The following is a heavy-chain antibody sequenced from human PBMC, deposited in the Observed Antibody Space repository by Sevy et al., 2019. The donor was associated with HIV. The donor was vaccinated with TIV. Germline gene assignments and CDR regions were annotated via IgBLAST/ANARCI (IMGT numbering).Heavy chain of an antibody. CDR2: INHSGST. CDR1: GGSFSGYY. CDR3: ARGPYYYDSSGYYNRGRRYYYYYGMDV. J-gene: IGHJ6*02. V-gene: IGHV4-34*01. D-gene: IGHD3-22*01. Sequence: SELSLTCAVYGGSFSGYYWSWIRQPPGKGLEWIGEINHSGSTNYNPSLKSRVTISVDTSKNQFSLKLSSVTAADTAVYYCARGPYYYDSSGYYNRGRRYYYYYGMDVWGQGTTVTVSS.